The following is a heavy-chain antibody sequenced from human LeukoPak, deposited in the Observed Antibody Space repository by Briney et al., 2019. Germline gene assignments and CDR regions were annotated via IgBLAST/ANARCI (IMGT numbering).Heavy chain of an antibody. CDR3: AKTKAFISGFPLDF. V-gene: IGHV3-23*01. J-gene: IGHJ4*02. D-gene: IGHD3-22*01. Sequence: PGGSLRLSCAASGFIFSDYAMSWVRQAPGKGLEWVSSISGSGGSIYDADSVKGRFTISRDNSKNTLYLQMNSLRAEDTAVYYCAKTKAFISGFPLDFWGQGTLVTVSS. CDR2: ISGSGGSI. CDR1: GFIFSDYA.